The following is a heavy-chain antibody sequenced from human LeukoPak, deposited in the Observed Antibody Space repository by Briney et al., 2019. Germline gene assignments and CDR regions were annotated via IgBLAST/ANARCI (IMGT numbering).Heavy chain of an antibody. CDR3: ASGRRVKCSSTSCHYYFDY. CDR1: GYTFTSYD. V-gene: IGHV1-8*03. Sequence: AAVKVSCKACGYTFTSYDINWGRQATGPGHEWRGWMNPNSGNTGYAQKFQGIVTITRNTAISTAYLELRSLRSEDTAVYYCASGRRVKCSSTSCHYYFDYWGQGTLVTVSS. J-gene: IGHJ4*02. CDR2: MNPNSGNT. D-gene: IGHD2-2*01.